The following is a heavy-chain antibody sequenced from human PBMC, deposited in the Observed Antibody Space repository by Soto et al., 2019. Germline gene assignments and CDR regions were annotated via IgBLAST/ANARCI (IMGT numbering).Heavy chain of an antibody. D-gene: IGHD2-15*01. V-gene: IGHV3-23*01. CDR3: AKGRKSTEKDIAVMLAAASSIQH. J-gene: IGHJ1*01. CDR2: ISATGATT. Sequence: GGSLRLSCVASGFTFSDYAMTWVRQAPGKGLEWVSVISATGATTYYADSVRGRFTISRDNSKNTLNLQMNDLRVEDTAVIYCAKGRKSTEKDIAVMLAAASSIQHWGQGTLVTVSS. CDR1: GFTFSDYA.